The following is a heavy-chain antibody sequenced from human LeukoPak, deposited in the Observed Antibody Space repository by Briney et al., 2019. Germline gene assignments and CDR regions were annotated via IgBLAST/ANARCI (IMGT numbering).Heavy chain of an antibody. CDR2: INSDGSST. Sequence: GGSLRLSCAASGSTFSSYWMHWVRQAPGKGLVWVSRINSDGSSTSYADSVKGRFTISRDNAKNTLYLQMNSLRAEDTAVYYCARGSYQLLLGYYYGMDVWGQGTTVTVSS. CDR3: ARGSYQLLLGYYYGMDV. CDR1: GSTFSSYW. J-gene: IGHJ6*02. V-gene: IGHV3-74*01. D-gene: IGHD2-2*01.